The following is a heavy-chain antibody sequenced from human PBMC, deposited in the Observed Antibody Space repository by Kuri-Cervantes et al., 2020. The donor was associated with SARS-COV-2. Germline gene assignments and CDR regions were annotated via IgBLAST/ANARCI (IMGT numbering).Heavy chain of an antibody. J-gene: IGHJ5*02. Sequence: SQTLSLTCAISGDSVSSNSAAWNWIRQSPSRGLEWLGRTYYRSKWYNDYAVSVKSRITINPDTSKNQFSLQLNSVTPEDTAVYYCARVDCSGGSCYPQFDPWGQGTLVTVSS. V-gene: IGHV6-1*01. CDR1: GDSVSSNSAA. D-gene: IGHD2-15*01. CDR3: ARVDCSGGSCYPQFDP. CDR2: TYYRSKWYN.